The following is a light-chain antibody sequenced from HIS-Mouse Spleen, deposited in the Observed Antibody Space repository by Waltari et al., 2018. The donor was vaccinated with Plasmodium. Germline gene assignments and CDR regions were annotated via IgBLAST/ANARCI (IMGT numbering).Light chain of an antibody. V-gene: IGKV3-15*01. CDR3: QQYNNWSFT. Sequence: EIVMTQSPATLSVSPGERAALSCMASQSVSSNLAWYKQKPGQAPRLLIYGASTRATGIPARFSGSGSGTEFTLTISSLQSEDFAVYYCQQYNNWSFTFGPGTKVDIK. J-gene: IGKJ3*01. CDR1: QSVSSN. CDR2: GAS.